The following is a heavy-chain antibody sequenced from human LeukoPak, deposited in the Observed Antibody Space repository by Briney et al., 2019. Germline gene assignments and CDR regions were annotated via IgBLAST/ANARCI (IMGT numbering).Heavy chain of an antibody. Sequence: PSETLSLTCAVYGGSFSGYYWSWIRQPPGKGLEWIGEINHSGSTNYNPSLKSRVTVSVDTSKNQMSLKLSSVTAADTAVYYCAKGSGSYSHYYYGMDVWGQGTTVTVSS. CDR3: AKGSGSYSHYYYGMDV. V-gene: IGHV4-34*01. CDR1: GGSFSGYY. D-gene: IGHD1-26*01. J-gene: IGHJ6*02. CDR2: INHSGST.